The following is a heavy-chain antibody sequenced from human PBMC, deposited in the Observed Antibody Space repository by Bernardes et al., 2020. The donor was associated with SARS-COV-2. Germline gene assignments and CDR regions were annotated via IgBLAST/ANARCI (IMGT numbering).Heavy chain of an antibody. Sequence: LSLTCTVSGGARRSYYWSWIRQPPGKGLEWIGYIYSSGRNNFNPSLQSRVTISPDTSKNQFSLKVSSVTAADTAIYYCATRSGPRTFYFDSWGPGILVTVSS. CDR1: GGARRSYY. D-gene: IGHD6-25*01. V-gene: IGHV4-59*01. CDR3: ATRSGPRTFYFDS. J-gene: IGHJ4*02. CDR2: IYSSGRN.